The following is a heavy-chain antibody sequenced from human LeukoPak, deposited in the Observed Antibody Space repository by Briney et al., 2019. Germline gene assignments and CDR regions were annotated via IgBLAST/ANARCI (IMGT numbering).Heavy chain of an antibody. V-gene: IGHV3-23*01. J-gene: IGHJ4*02. D-gene: IGHD4-11*01. Sequence: GGSLRLSCAASGFTFSSYAMSWVRQAPGKGLEWVSAISGSGGSTYYADSVKGRFTISRDNSKNTLYLQMDSLRAEDTAVYYCAKGVGRATTLPFDYWGQGTLVTVSS. CDR2: ISGSGGST. CDR3: AKGVGRATTLPFDY. CDR1: GFTFSSYA.